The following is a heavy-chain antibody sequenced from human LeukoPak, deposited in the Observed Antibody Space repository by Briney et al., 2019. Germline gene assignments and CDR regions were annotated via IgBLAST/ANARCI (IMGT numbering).Heavy chain of an antibody. CDR3: ARDIFYESSGYYKGDYFDY. D-gene: IGHD3-22*01. V-gene: IGHV1-69*04. CDR1: GGTFSSYA. CDR2: IIPILGIA. Sequence: GASVKVSCKASGGTFSSYAISWVRQAPGQGLEWMGGIIPILGIANYAQKFQGRVTITADNSTSTAYMELSSLRSEDTAAYYCARDIFYESSGYYKGDYFDYWGQGTLVTVSS. J-gene: IGHJ4*02.